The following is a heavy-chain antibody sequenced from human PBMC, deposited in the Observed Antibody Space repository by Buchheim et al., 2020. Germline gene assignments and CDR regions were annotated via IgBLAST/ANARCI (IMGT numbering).Heavy chain of an antibody. CDR1: GGTFSSYA. CDR3: ARDQGIVVVVAATDYYYGMDV. J-gene: IGHJ6*02. CDR2: IIPIFGTA. D-gene: IGHD2-15*01. V-gene: IGHV1-69*12. Sequence: QVQLVQSGAEVKKPGSSVKVSCKASGGTFSSYAISWVRQAPGQGLEWMGGIIPIFGTANYAQKFQGRVTITADESTSTAYMELSSLRSEDTAVYYCARDQGIVVVVAATDYYYGMDVWGQGTT.